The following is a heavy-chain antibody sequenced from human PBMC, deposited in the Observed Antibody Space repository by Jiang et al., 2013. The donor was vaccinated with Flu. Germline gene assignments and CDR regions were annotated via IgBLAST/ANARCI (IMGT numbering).Heavy chain of an antibody. D-gene: IGHD2-21*02. J-gene: IGHJ3*02. Sequence: GEINHSGSTNYNPSLKSRVTISVDTSKNQFSLKLSSVTAAGTAVYYCARGPRHIVVVTAIVGAFDIWGQGTMVTVSS. CDR3: ARGPRHIVVVTAIVGAFDI. CDR2: INHSGST. V-gene: IGHV4-34*01.